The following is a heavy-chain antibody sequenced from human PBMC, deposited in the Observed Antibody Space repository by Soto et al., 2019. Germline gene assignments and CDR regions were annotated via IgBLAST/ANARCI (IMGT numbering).Heavy chain of an antibody. CDR2: INTDGSST. Sequence: EVQLVESGGGLIQPGVSLRLSCAASGYTFSSYWMHWVRQAPGKGLVWVSRINTDGSSTSYADTVEGRFTISRDNAKNTLYLQMNSLRAEDTAVYYCTRGLGGGSCWGQGTLVTVSS. CDR3: TRGLGGGSC. D-gene: IGHD2-15*01. V-gene: IGHV3-74*01. CDR1: GYTFSSYW. J-gene: IGHJ4*02.